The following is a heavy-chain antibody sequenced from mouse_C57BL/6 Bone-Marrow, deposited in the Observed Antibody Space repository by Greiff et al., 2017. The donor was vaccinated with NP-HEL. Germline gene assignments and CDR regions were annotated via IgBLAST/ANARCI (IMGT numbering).Heavy chain of an antibody. CDR2: IYPRSGNT. D-gene: IGHD2-1*01. Sequence: QVQLKQSGAELARPGASVKLSCKASGYTFTSYGISWVKQRTGQGLEWIGEIYPRSGNTYYNEKFKGKATLTADKSSSTAYMELRSLTSEDSAVYFCARSGYGNYWDYWGQGTTLTVSS. CDR1: GYTFTSYG. V-gene: IGHV1-81*01. CDR3: ARSGYGNYWDY. J-gene: IGHJ2*01.